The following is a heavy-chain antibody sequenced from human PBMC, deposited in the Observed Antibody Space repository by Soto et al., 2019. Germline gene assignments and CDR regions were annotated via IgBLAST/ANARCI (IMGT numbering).Heavy chain of an antibody. CDR2: ISGSGFKK. J-gene: IGHJ5*02. CDR3: AKNQGVELVPLATVDWFDP. Sequence: GGPLRLSCAASGFIFENFGMSWVRQAPGKGLEWISSISGSGFKKYYADSVKGRFTISRDNSKSTVYLELNNLSAEDTAVYHCAKNQGVELVPLATVDWFDPWGQGSVVTVSS. V-gene: IGHV3-23*01. CDR1: GFIFENFG. D-gene: IGHD1-26*01.